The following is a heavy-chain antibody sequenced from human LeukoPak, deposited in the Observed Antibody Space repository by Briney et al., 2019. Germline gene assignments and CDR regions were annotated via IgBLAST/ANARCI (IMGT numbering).Heavy chain of an antibody. V-gene: IGHV3-48*04. Sequence: GGSLRLSCAASGFTFSSYWVSWVRQAPGKGLEWVSYISSSGSTIYYADSVKGRFTISRDNAKNSLYLQMNSLRAEDTAVYYCAKATYYDFWSGYFLPFDYWGQGTLVTVSS. CDR1: GFTFSSYW. D-gene: IGHD3-3*01. CDR3: AKATYYDFWSGYFLPFDY. J-gene: IGHJ4*02. CDR2: ISSSGSTI.